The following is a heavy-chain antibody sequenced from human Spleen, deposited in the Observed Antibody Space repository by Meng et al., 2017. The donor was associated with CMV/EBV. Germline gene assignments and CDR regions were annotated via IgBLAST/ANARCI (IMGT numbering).Heavy chain of an antibody. Sequence: ASVKVSCKASGYTFTTYGINWVRQAPGQGLEWMGWISAHSGNTNYAQKLQGRVTMTIDTSTTTAYLELRSLRSDDTAVYYCAREASCSSASFLYYSNFYGMDVWGQGTTVTVSS. D-gene: IGHD2-2*01. CDR2: ISAHSGNT. CDR1: GYTFTTYG. V-gene: IGHV1-18*01. CDR3: AREASCSSASFLYYSNFYGMDV. J-gene: IGHJ6*02.